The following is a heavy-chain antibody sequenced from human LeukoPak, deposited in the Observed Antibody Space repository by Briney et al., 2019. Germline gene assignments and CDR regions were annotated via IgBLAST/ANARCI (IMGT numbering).Heavy chain of an antibody. V-gene: IGHV4-39*07. CDR3: TREIGGTTVNY. J-gene: IGHJ4*01. D-gene: IGHD1-7*01. CDR2: VYSSGRT. Sequence: PSETLSLTCTVSGGSIRSSSYYWGWIRQPPGKGLEWIGSVYSSGRTYYNPSLTSRVTVSADTSKNQFSLKLSSVTAADTAVYYCTREIGGTTVNYWGHGMLVTVSS. CDR1: GGSIRSSSYY.